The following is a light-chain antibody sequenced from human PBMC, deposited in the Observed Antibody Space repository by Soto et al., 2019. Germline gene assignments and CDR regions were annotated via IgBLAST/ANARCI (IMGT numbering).Light chain of an antibody. Sequence: SYELTQPPSVSVARGKTARITCGGNNIGSKSVHWYRQKPGQAPVLVIYYDSDRPSGIPERFSGSNSGNTATLTISRVEAGDEADYYCQVWDSSSDHLNVFGSGTKLTVL. CDR3: QVWDSSSDHLNV. CDR2: YDS. J-gene: IGLJ6*01. V-gene: IGLV3-21*04. CDR1: NIGSKS.